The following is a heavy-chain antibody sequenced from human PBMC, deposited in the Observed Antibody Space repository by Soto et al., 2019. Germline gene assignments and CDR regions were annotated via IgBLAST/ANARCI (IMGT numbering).Heavy chain of an antibody. Sequence: QVQLVESGGGLVKPGGSLRLSCVASGLTFSNYFMNWIRQHPGKGLEWIGNIFFSGNTYYKPSLKSRVSISVDTSKNQFSLRVTSVTAADTAVYYCASLRGSGTSFLFDHWGQGSLVTVSS. V-gene: IGHV4-31*02. D-gene: IGHD3-10*01. CDR2: IFFSGNT. CDR1: GLTFSNYF. CDR3: ASLRGSGTSFLFDH. J-gene: IGHJ4*02.